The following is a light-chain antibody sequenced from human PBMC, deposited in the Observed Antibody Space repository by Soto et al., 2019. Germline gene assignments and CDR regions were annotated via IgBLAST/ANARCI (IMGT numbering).Light chain of an antibody. V-gene: IGKV3-15*01. Sequence: IVMTQSPATLSVSPGERVTFSCRASQNVYTNLAWYQHKPGQAPRLLISGASTGATGIPARFSGSGFGTEFTLTINSLQSEDFAVYYCQQFYTWPVTFGGGTKVEIK. CDR2: GAS. J-gene: IGKJ4*01. CDR3: QQFYTWPVT. CDR1: QNVYTN.